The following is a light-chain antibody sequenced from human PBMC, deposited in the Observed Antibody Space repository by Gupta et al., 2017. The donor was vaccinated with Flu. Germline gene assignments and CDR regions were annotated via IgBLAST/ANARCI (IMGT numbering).Light chain of an antibody. CDR1: NIGSKS. Sequence: SSVLTQPPSVSVLPGQTARITCGGTNIGSKSVHWYQKKQGQAHVLGGVVDSDRPSGITERFAGYNAGKADNTTTXRXEAGEEXDDDGQDWGTNRDLRVFGGGTKVTVL. CDR2: VDS. V-gene: IGLV3-21*02. CDR3: QDWGTNRDLRV. J-gene: IGLJ2*01.